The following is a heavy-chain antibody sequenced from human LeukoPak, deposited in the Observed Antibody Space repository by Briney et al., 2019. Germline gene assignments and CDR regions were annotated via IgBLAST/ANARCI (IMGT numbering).Heavy chain of an antibody. Sequence: SVKVSCKASGGTFSSYAISWVRQAPGQGLEWMGRIIPILGIANYAQKFQGRVTITAEKSTSTAYMELSSLRSEDTAVYYCAREDYYGSGSYGYYYYGMDVWGQGTTVTVSS. CDR1: GGTFSSYA. J-gene: IGHJ6*02. V-gene: IGHV1-69*04. CDR2: IIPILGIA. CDR3: AREDYYGSGSYGYYYYGMDV. D-gene: IGHD3-10*01.